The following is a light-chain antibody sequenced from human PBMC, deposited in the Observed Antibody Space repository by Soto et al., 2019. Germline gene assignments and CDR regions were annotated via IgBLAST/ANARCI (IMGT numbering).Light chain of an antibody. CDR3: SSYTTSSTYV. Sequence: QSVLTQPASVSGSPGRSITISCTGTSSDVGGYNYVSWYQQHPGKAPKLIIYGVTNRPSGVSNRFSASKSGNTASLAISGLQAEDEADYYCSSYTTSSTYVFGTGTKVTVL. J-gene: IGLJ1*01. V-gene: IGLV2-14*03. CDR1: SSDVGGYNY. CDR2: GVT.